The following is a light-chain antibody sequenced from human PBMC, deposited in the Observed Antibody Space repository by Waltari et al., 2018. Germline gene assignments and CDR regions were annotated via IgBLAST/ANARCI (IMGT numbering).Light chain of an antibody. CDR3: QQYSNWPYS. CDR1: QSVSSR. CDR2: GAS. J-gene: IGKJ2*03. Sequence: EIVLTPSPATLSLSPGERATLSCRASQSVSSRLAWYQQKPGQAPRLLIYGASSRATGIPDRFSGSGSGTDFTLTISSLEPEDFAVYYCQQYSNWPYSFGQGTKVEMK. V-gene: IGKV3-15*01.